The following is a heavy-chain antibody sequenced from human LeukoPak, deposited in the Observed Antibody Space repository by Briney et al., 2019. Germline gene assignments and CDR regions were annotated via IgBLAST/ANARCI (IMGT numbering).Heavy chain of an antibody. V-gene: IGHV3-48*01. J-gene: IGHJ4*02. D-gene: IGHD3-3*01. Sequence: GGSLRLSCAASGFTFSSYSMNWVRQAPGKGLEWVSYISSSSSTTYYADSVKGRFTISRDNAKNSLYLQMNSLRAEDTAVYYCARGGDYYDFWSGYYTGMSLDYWGQGTLVTVSS. CDR1: GFTFSSYS. CDR3: ARGGDYYDFWSGYYTGMSLDY. CDR2: ISSSSSTT.